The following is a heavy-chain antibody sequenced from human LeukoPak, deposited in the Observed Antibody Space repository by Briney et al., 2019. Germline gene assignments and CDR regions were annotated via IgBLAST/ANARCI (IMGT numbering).Heavy chain of an antibody. V-gene: IGHV1-2*02. CDR2: INPNSGGT. J-gene: IGHJ6*02. Sequence: GASVKVSCKASGYTFTGYYMHWVRQAPGQGLEWMGWINPNSGGTNYAQKFQGRVTMTRDTSISTAYMELSRLRSDDTAVYYCARVAFMDYHGMDVWGQGTTVTVSS. D-gene: IGHD3-10*01. CDR3: ARVAFMDYHGMDV. CDR1: GYTFTGYY.